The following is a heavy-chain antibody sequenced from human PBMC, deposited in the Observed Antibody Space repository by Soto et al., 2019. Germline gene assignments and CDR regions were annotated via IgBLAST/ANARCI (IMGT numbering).Heavy chain of an antibody. CDR1: GFTFSSYG. CDR2: ISYDGSNK. CDR3: AKEAAPILTGYYTTRNWFDP. V-gene: IGHV3-30*18. Sequence: GGSLRLSCAASGFTFSSYGMHWVRQAPGKGLEWVAVISYDGSNKYYADSVKGRFTISRDNSKNTLYLQMNSLRAEDTAVYYCAKEAAPILTGYYTTRNWFDPWGQGTLVTVSS. D-gene: IGHD3-9*01. J-gene: IGHJ5*02.